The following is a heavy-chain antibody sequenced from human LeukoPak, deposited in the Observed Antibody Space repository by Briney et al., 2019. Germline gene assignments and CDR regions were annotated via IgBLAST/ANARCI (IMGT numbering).Heavy chain of an antibody. J-gene: IGHJ3*02. Sequence: GSLRLSCAVSGFTFSNYDMHWVRQAPGKGLEWVAVIWYDGSNKYYADSVRGRFTISRDNAKNALDLQMDSLRAEDTAVYYCATQGRSAKLGIWGQGTMVTVSS. CDR2: IWYDGSNK. CDR3: ATQGRSAKLGI. D-gene: IGHD3-3*01. CDR1: GFTFSNYD. V-gene: IGHV3-33*03.